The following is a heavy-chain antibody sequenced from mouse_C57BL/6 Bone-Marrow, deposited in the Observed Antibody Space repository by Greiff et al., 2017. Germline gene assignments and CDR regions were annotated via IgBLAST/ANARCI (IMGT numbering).Heavy chain of an antibody. J-gene: IGHJ2*01. CDR3: ARENYGNSYYFDY. CDR2: IYPRSGNT. Sequence: VKLQESGAELARPGASVKLSCKASGYTFTSYGISWVKQRTGQGLEWIGEIYPRSGNTYYNEKFKGKATLTADKSSSTAYMELRSLTSEDSAVYFCARENYGNSYYFDYWGQGTTLTVSS. CDR1: GYTFTSYG. V-gene: IGHV1-81*01. D-gene: IGHD2-1*01.